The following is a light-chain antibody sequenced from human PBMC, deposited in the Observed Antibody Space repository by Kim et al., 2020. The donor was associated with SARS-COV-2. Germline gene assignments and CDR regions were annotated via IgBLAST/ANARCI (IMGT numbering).Light chain of an antibody. CDR1: TGAVTSGNY. V-gene: IGLV7-43*01. CDR2: NTN. Sequence: QAVVTQEPSLTVSPGGTVTLTCASSTGAVTSGNYPNWFQQKPGQAPRALIYNTNNKHPWTPARFSGSLLGGRAALTLSGVQPEDEAEYYCLLYHDGAHFGGGTKLTVL. J-gene: IGLJ2*01. CDR3: LLYHDGAH.